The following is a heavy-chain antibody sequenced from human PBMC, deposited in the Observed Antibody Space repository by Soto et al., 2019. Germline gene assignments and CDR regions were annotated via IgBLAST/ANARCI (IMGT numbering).Heavy chain of an antibody. D-gene: IGHD6-19*01. V-gene: IGHV3-15*07. CDR2: VKGRIDGEAT. Sequence: EAQLVESGGGLVKPGGSLRLSCSASGFSFTNACISWVRQAPGKGLEWVGHVKGRIDGEATDYAATVKGSVTFSRDYSRNALYLPVNSLRTDDTAVYYCVADIPTQGSGEFDFWGQGTQVTVSS. J-gene: IGHJ4*02. CDR3: VADIPTQGSGEFDF. CDR1: GFSFTNAC.